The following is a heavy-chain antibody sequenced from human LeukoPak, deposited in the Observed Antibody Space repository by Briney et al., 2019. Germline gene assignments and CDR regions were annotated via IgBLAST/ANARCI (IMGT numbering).Heavy chain of an antibody. CDR3: AKGVIAAVDY. CDR2: INGDGSST. J-gene: IGHJ4*02. Sequence: GGSLRLSCGVSGFTFSDYWMHWVRQAPGKGLVWVSRINGDGSSTNYADSVKGRFTISRDNSKNTLYLQMNSLRAEDTAVYYCAKGVIAAVDYWGQGTLVTVSS. D-gene: IGHD6-13*01. V-gene: IGHV3-74*01. CDR1: GFTFSDYW.